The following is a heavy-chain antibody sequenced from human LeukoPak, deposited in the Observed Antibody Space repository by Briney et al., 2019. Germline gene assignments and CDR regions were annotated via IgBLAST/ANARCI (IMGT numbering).Heavy chain of an antibody. CDR3: ARAPYGGPGYYYGMDV. CDR1: GGSMRYSSDY. J-gene: IGHJ6*02. V-gene: IGHV4-61*05. Sequence: SSETLSLTCNVSGGSMRYSSDYWGWLRQPPGKGLEWTGHIYYTGSTNYNPSLKSRVTISVDMSKNQFSLKLHSVTAADTAVYYCARAPYGGPGYYYGMDVWGQGTTVTVSS. CDR2: IYYTGST. D-gene: IGHD4-23*01.